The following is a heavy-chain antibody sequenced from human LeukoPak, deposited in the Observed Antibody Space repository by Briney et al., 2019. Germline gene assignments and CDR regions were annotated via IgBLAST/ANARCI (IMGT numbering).Heavy chain of an antibody. D-gene: IGHD3-10*01. CDR3: AKQGTKRNGSGSYEVDY. V-gene: IGHV3-23*01. Sequence: PGGSLRLSCAASGFTFSSYGMSWVRQAPGKGLEWVSAISGSGGSTYYADSVKGRFTISRDNSKNTLYLQMNSLRAEDTAVYYCAKQGTKRNGSGSYEVDYWGQGTLVTVSS. CDR1: GFTFSSYG. J-gene: IGHJ4*02. CDR2: ISGSGGST.